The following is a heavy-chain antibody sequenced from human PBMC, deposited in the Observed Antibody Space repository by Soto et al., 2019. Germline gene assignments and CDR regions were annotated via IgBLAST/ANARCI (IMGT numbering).Heavy chain of an antibody. CDR1: GYTFTSYG. V-gene: IGHV1-18*01. CDR2: ISAYNGNT. CDR3: ARGARLVGRSWDAYYYYYGMDV. J-gene: IGHJ6*02. Sequence: ASLKVSCKASGYTFTSYGISWVRQAPGQGLEWMGWISAYNGNTNYAQKLQGRVTMTTDTSTSTAYMELRSLRSDDTAVYYCARGARLVGRSWDAYYYYYGMDVWGQGTTVTVSS. D-gene: IGHD6-13*01.